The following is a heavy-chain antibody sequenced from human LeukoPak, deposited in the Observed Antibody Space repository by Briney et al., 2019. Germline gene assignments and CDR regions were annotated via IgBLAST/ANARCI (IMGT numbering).Heavy chain of an antibody. CDR2: ITHDGGHT. Sequence: GGSLRLSCAASGFTFSGYALHWVRQAPGKGLEFVSSITHDGGHTHYAGSVKGRFTISRDDSTNTLYLQMNSLRAEDTAVYYCARDSDILTGYYRGPDYWGQGTLVTVSS. D-gene: IGHD3-9*01. V-gene: IGHV3-64*02. CDR3: ARDSDILTGYYRGPDY. CDR1: GFTFSGYA. J-gene: IGHJ4*02.